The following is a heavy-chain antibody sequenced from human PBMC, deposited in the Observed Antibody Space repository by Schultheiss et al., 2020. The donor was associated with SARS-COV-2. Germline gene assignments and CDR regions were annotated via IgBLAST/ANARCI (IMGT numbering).Heavy chain of an antibody. CDR2: ISGSGGST. CDR1: GFTFSSYW. J-gene: IGHJ6*03. Sequence: GGSLRLSCAASGFTFSSYWMSWVRQAPGKGLEWVSAISGSGGSTYYADSVKGRFIISRDDSKNTLYLQMNSLRAGDTAVYYCAREGCSSTSCYTLMDYYYMDVWGKGTTVTVSS. V-gene: IGHV3-23*01. CDR3: AREGCSSTSCYTLMDYYYMDV. D-gene: IGHD2-2*02.